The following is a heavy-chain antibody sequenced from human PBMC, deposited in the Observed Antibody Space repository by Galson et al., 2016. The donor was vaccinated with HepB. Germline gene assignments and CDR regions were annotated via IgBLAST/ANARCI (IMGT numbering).Heavy chain of an antibody. J-gene: IGHJ3*02. Sequence: SVKVSCKASGYTFTRNYMHWVRQAPGQGLEWMGIINPSSGSTTYAQKFQGRVTMTRDTSTSTVYMELSSLRSEDTAVYYCAREAVAGIWSAFDIWPRDNGHCLF. D-gene: IGHD6-19*01. CDR1: GYTFTRNY. CDR3: AREAVAGIWSAFDI. CDR2: INPSSGST. V-gene: IGHV1-46*01.